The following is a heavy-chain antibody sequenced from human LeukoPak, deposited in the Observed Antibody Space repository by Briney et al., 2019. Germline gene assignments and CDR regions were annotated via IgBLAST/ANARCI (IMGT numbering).Heavy chain of an antibody. V-gene: IGHV3-30*02. CDR2: IRYDGSNK. J-gene: IGHJ4*02. CDR1: GFTFSSYG. D-gene: IGHD6-13*01. Sequence: PGGSLRLSCAASGFTFSSYGMRWVRQAPGKGLEWVAFIRYDGSNKYYADSVKGRFTISRDNSKNTLYLQMNSLRAEDTAVYYCAKDLYSSSWYAHWIFDYWGQGTLVTVSS. CDR3: AKDLYSSSWYAHWIFDY.